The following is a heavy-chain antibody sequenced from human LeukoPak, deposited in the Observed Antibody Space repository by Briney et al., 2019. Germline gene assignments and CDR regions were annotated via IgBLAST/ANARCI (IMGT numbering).Heavy chain of an antibody. V-gene: IGHV3-43*02. CDR2: IGGDGGGT. CDR1: GFTLEDSA. J-gene: IGHJ4*02. CDR3: AKDYNYDYCNSCFDY. Sequence: GGSLRLSCAPPGFTLEDSAMHSVRQAPGRGLEWVSLIGGDGGGTSYADSVKGRFTTSRDNSKPSLYLQMNSLRTEDTALYYCAKDYNYDYCNSCFDYWGQGTLVTVSS. D-gene: IGHD4-11*01.